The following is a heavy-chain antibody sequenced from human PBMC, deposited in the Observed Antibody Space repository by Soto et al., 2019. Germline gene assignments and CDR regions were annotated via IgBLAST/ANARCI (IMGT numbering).Heavy chain of an antibody. J-gene: IGHJ4*02. CDR3: ARDKSVLDYYDTSGPEGVDY. V-gene: IGHV1-18*01. Sequence: QVQLVQSGAEVKKPETSVKVSCKASGYTFTTYGLSWVRQAPGQGLEWMGWISAYNGNTNYAQKLQGRVTMTTDTSTSTAYMELRSLRSDDTAVYYWARDKSVLDYYDTSGPEGVDYWGQGTLVTVSS. CDR2: ISAYNGNT. D-gene: IGHD3-22*01. CDR1: GYTFTTYG.